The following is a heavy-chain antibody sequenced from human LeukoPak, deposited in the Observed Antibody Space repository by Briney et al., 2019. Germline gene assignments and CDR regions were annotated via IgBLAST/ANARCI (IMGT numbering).Heavy chain of an antibody. CDR3: ARLLATITSAFDI. CDR2: ISSSSSYI. D-gene: IGHD5-24*01. CDR1: GFTFSSYS. V-gene: IGHV3-21*01. J-gene: IGHJ3*02. Sequence: GGSLRLSCAASGFTFSSYSMNWVRQAPGKGLEWVSSISSSSSYIYYADSVKGRFTISRDNAKNSLYLQMNGLRAEDTAVYYCARLLATITSAFDIWGQGTMVTVSS.